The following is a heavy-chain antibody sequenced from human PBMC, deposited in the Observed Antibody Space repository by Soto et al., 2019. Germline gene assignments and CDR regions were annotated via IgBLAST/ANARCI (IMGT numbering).Heavy chain of an antibody. Sequence: SETLSLTCTVSGGSISSSSYYWGWIRQPPGKGLEWIGSIYYSGSTYYNPSLKSRVTISVDTSKNQFSLKLSSVTAADTAVYYCARPITIFGGFDYWGQGTLVTVSS. CDR2: IYYSGST. D-gene: IGHD3-3*01. J-gene: IGHJ4*02. V-gene: IGHV4-39*01. CDR1: GGSISSSSYY. CDR3: ARPITIFGGFDY.